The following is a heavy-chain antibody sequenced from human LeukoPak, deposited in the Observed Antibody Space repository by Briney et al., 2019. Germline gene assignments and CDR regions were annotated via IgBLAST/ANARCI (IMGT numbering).Heavy chain of an antibody. CDR2: MNPNSGNT. V-gene: IGHV1-8*01. J-gene: IGHJ3*02. Sequence: ASVKVSCKASGYTFTSYDINWVRQAIGQGLEWMGWMNPNSGNTGYAQKFQGRVTMTRNTSISTAYMELSSLRSEDTAVYYCARGLGTYYDFWSGYLAITGTQNDAFDIWGQGTMVTVSS. D-gene: IGHD3-3*01. CDR1: GYTFTSYD. CDR3: ARGLGTYYDFWSGYLAITGTQNDAFDI.